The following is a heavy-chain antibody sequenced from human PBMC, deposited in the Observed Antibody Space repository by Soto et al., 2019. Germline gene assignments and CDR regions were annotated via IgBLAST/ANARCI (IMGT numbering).Heavy chain of an antibody. V-gene: IGHV2-70*04. CDR1: GFSLSTSGMR. CDR2: IDWDDDK. D-gene: IGHD1-26*01. J-gene: IGHJ4*02. CDR3: ARQRGQLRGRYFDY. Sequence: SGPTLVNPTPPLTLTCTFSGFSLSTSGMRVSWIRQPPGKALEWLARIDWDDDKFYRTSLKTRLTISKDTSKNQVVLTMTNMDPADTARYYCARQRGQLRGRYFDYWGQGALVTVSS.